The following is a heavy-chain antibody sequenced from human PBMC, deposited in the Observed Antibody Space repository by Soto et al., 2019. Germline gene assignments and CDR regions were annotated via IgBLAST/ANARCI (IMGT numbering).Heavy chain of an antibody. CDR3: ASHRQGPMVDYYDSSGFLPFDY. CDR2: ISYDGSNK. J-gene: IGHJ4*02. Sequence: GGSLRLSCAASGFTFSSYAMHWVRQAPGKGLEWVAVISYDGSNKYYADSVKGRFTISRDNSKNTLYLQMNSLRAEDTAVYYCASHRQGPMVDYYDSSGFLPFDYWGQGTLVTVSS. V-gene: IGHV3-30-3*01. D-gene: IGHD3-22*01. CDR1: GFTFSSYA.